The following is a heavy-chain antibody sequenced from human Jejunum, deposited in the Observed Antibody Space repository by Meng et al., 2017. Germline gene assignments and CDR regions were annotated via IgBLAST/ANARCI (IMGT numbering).Heavy chain of an antibody. CDR1: GDSVSSNDAA. J-gene: IGHJ5*01. CDR3: ARDRTGYSHGFNWFDS. Sequence: SETLSLTCAISGDSVSSNDAAWNWFRQSPSRGLEWLGRTYYRSRWYTNYAVSVQSRITVYSDTSRNQFSLQLNSVTPEDTAMYYCARDRTGYSHGFNWFDSWGQGTLVTVSS. V-gene: IGHV6-1*01. CDR2: TYYRSRWYT. D-gene: IGHD2-2*01.